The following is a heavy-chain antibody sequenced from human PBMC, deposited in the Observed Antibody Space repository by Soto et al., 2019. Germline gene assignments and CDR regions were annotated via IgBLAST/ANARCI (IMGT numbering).Heavy chain of an antibody. CDR2: IYWDDDK. V-gene: IGHV2-5*02. CDR1: GFSLSTSGVG. Sequence: QITLKESGPTLVKPTQTLTLTCTFSGFSLSTSGVGVGWIRQPPGKALEWLALIYWDDDKRYSPSLKSKLTITKDTSKNQVVLTMTNMDPVDTATYYCAHSKRSTIFGVVIMGYWYFDLWGRGTLVTVSS. D-gene: IGHD3-3*01. J-gene: IGHJ2*01. CDR3: AHSKRSTIFGVVIMGYWYFDL.